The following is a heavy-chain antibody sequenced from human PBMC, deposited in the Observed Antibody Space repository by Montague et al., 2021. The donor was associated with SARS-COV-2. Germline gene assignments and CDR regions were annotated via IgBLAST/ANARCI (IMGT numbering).Heavy chain of an antibody. CDR2: IYYSGST. Sequence: SETLSLTCTVSGGSISSYYWSWIRQPPGKGLEWIGYIYYSGSTNYNPSLKSRVTISVDTSKNQFSLKLSSVTAADTAVYYCARGGHYDYAFDIWGQGTMVTVSS. CDR1: GGSISSYY. CDR3: ARGGHYDYAFDI. J-gene: IGHJ3*02. D-gene: IGHD3-10*01. V-gene: IGHV4-59*01.